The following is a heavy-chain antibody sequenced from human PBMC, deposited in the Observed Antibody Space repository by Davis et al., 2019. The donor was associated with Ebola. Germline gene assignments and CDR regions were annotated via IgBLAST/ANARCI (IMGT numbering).Heavy chain of an antibody. Sequence: LRLSCAAYGGSFSGYYWSWIRQPQGKGLEWSGYLYYSAAPNYNPSLKSRVTISVDTSKNQFSLKLSSVTAADTAVYYCARDAYYYDSSGYYGRGGFDYWGQGTLVTVSS. CDR1: GGSFSGYY. CDR3: ARDAYYYDSSGYYGRGGFDY. J-gene: IGHJ4*02. D-gene: IGHD3-22*01. V-gene: IGHV4-59*01. CDR2: LYYSAAP.